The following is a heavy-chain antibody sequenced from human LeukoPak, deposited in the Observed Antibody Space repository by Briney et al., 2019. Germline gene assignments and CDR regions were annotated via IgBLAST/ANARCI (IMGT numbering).Heavy chain of an antibody. CDR3: ARHLYGSDVEWYFDL. V-gene: IGHV4-31*03. CDR1: GGSISSGGYY. D-gene: IGHD3-10*01. CDR2: IYYSGST. Sequence: SQTLSLTCSVSGGSISSGGYYWSWIRQHSGKGLEWIGYIYYSGSTYYNPSLKSRVTISVDTSKNQFSLKLSSVTAADTAVYYCARHLYGSDVEWYFDLWGRGTLVTVSS. J-gene: IGHJ2*01.